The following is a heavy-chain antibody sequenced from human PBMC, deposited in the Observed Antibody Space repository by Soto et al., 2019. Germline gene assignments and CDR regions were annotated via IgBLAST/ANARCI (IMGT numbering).Heavy chain of an antibody. D-gene: IGHD6-13*01. CDR1: GYTFPSYG. V-gene: IGHV1-18*04. Sequence: QVQLVQSGAEVKKPGASVKVYCKASGYTFPSYGISWVRQAPGQGHEWMGWISAYNGNTNYAQKLQGRVTMTTDTSTSTAYMGLRSLRSDDTAVYYCARDTGYSSSWYYDYWGQGTLVTVSS. CDR2: ISAYNGNT. J-gene: IGHJ4*02. CDR3: ARDTGYSSSWYYDY.